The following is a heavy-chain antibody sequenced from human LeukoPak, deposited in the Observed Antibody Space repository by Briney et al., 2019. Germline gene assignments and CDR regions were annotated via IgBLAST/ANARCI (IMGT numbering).Heavy chain of an antibody. CDR2: ISSSSSYI. J-gene: IGHJ4*01. CDR1: GFTFSSYS. V-gene: IGHV3-21*01. CDR3: GREPTTVTAAFDH. Sequence: SGGSLRLSCAASGFTFSSYSMNWVRQAPGKGLEWVSSISSSSSYIYYADSVKGRFTISRDNAKNSLYLQMNSLRAEDTAVYYCGREPTTVTAAFDHLGQGTLVTVSS. D-gene: IGHD4-17*01.